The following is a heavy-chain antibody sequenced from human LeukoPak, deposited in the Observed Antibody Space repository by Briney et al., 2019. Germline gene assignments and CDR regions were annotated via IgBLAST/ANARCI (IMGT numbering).Heavy chain of an antibody. Sequence: ASVKVSCKASGYTFTSYDINWVRQATGQGLEWMGWMNPNSGNTGYAQKFQGRVTMTSNTSISTAYMELSSLRSEDTAVYYCARGLIRRLGAGGSIEFDPWGQGTLVTVSS. J-gene: IGHJ5*02. D-gene: IGHD3-16*01. V-gene: IGHV1-8*02. CDR2: MNPNSGNT. CDR1: GYTFTSYD. CDR3: ARGLIRRLGAGGSIEFDP.